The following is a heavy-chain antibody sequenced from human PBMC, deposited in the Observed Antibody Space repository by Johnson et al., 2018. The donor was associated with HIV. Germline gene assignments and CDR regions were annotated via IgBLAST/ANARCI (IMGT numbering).Heavy chain of an antibody. CDR3: ARDRKWVGARSGDAFDI. V-gene: IGHV3-13*01. CDR2: IGTAGDT. Sequence: VQLVESGGGLVQPGGSLRLSCAASGFTFSSYWMHWVRQATGKGLEWVSAIGTAGDTYYPGSVKGRFTISRENAKNSLYLQMNSLRAEDTAVFYCARDRKWVGARSGDAFDIWGQGTMVTVSS. CDR1: GFTFSSYW. D-gene: IGHD2-15*01. J-gene: IGHJ3*02.